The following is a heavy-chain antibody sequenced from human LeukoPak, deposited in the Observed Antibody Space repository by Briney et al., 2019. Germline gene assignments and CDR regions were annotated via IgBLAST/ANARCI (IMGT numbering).Heavy chain of an antibody. J-gene: IGHJ5*02. CDR1: GFTFDDYA. Sequence: GGSLRLSCAASGFTFDDYAMHWVRQAPGKGLEWVSGISWNIGSIGYADSVKGRFTISRDNAKNSLYLQMNSLRAEDMALYYCAKGSIAAAGLNWFDPWGQGTLVTVSS. V-gene: IGHV3-9*03. CDR3: AKGSIAAAGLNWFDP. CDR2: ISWNIGSI. D-gene: IGHD6-13*01.